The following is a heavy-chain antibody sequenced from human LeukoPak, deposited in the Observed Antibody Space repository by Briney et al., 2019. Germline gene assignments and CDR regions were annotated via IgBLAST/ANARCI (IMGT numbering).Heavy chain of an antibody. Sequence: SETLSLTCGVSGDSISGSNWWSWVRQPPGKGLEWIGEIYHSGSTNYNPSLKGRVTISVDTSKNQFSLKLSSVTAADTAVYYCARDSQIAGHSSSIDIWGQGTMVTVSS. V-gene: IGHV4-4*02. CDR1: GDSISGSNW. CDR2: IYHSGST. J-gene: IGHJ3*02. D-gene: IGHD6-6*01. CDR3: ARDSQIAGHSSSIDI.